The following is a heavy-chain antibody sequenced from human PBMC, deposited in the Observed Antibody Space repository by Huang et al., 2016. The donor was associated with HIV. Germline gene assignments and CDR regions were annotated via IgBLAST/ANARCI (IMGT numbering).Heavy chain of an antibody. V-gene: IGHV1-46*03. J-gene: IGHJ5*01. CDR1: GFSILIYY. CDR2: VNPSGGGA. Sequence: QVQLVQSGAEVKKPGASVTISCKASGFSILIYYIHWVRQAPGHGLEWMGIVNPSGGGADDAQKFKGRVTMTRDTSTRTLYMELSSLRSEDTAVYYCAREGITPSGTEVSGFDFWGQGTPVSVSS. CDR3: AREGITPSGTEVSGFDF. D-gene: IGHD6-13*01.